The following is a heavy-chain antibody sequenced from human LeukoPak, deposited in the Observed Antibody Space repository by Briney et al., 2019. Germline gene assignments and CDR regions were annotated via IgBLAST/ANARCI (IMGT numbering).Heavy chain of an antibody. V-gene: IGHV3-7*01. CDR2: IKQDGSEK. D-gene: IGHD3-10*01. J-gene: IGHJ4*02. Sequence: SGGSLRLSCAASGFTFSSYSMNWVRQAPGKGLEWVANIKQDGSEKYYVDSVKGRFTISRDNAKNSLYLQMNSLRAEDTAVYYCARSELLWFGESKRFAYFDYWGQGTLVTVSS. CDR3: ARSELLWFGESKRFAYFDY. CDR1: GFTFSSYS.